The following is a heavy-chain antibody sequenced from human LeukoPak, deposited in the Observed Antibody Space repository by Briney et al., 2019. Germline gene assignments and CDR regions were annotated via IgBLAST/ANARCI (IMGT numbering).Heavy chain of an antibody. D-gene: IGHD7-27*01. CDR3: TRWGRFDL. CDR1: GFSFDIYT. J-gene: IGHJ5*02. CDR2: IRSKAYGGTP. Sequence: GRSLRLSCAGYGFSFDIYTISWFRQAPGKGLEWVGFIRSKAYGGTPEYAASVKGRLTISRDDSKSIAYLQMNSLKTDDTAVYYCTRWGRFDLWGQGTLVTASS. V-gene: IGHV3-49*03.